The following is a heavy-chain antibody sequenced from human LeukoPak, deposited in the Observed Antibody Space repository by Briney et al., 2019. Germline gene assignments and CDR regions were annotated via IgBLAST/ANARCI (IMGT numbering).Heavy chain of an antibody. CDR3: ARDYDSSGFYDY. CDR1: GFTFSNYA. CDR2: ISSSGSNI. D-gene: IGHD3-22*01. Sequence: GGSLRLSCVVSGFTFSNYAMSWVHQAPGKGLEWVSSISSSGSNIYYADSVKGRFTISRDNAKNSLYLQMNSLRAEDTAVYYCARDYDSSGFYDYWGQGTLVTVSS. V-gene: IGHV3-21*01. J-gene: IGHJ4*02.